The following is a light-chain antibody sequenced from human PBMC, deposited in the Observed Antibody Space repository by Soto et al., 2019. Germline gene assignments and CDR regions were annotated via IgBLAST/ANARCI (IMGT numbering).Light chain of an antibody. CDR1: QSVSSSY. V-gene: IGKV3-20*01. CDR2: RAS. CDR3: QQYAGSAWT. Sequence: ELVLTQSPGTLSLSPGERATLSCRASQSVSSSYLAWYQQKPGRAPRLLIYRASTRATGIPDRFSGSGSGTDFALTISRLEPEDFAVYYCQQYAGSAWTFGPGTKVEIK. J-gene: IGKJ1*01.